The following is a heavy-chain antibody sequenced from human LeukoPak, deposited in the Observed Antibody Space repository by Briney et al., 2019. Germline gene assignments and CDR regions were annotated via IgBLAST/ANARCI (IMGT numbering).Heavy chain of an antibody. D-gene: IGHD3-22*01. CDR1: GFTFSSYW. CDR3: ARETRSSGYYLGHAFDI. CDR2: IKQDGSEK. V-gene: IGHV3-7*01. Sequence: GGSLRLSCAASGFTFSSYWMSWVRQAPGKGLEWVANIKQDGSEKYYVDSVKGRFTISRDNAKNSLYLQMNSLRAEDTAVYYCARETRSSGYYLGHAFDIWGQGIMVTVSS. J-gene: IGHJ3*02.